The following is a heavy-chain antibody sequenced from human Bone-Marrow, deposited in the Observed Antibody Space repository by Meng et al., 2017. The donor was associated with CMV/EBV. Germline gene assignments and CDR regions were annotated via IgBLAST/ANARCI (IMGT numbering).Heavy chain of an antibody. J-gene: IGHJ6*01. D-gene: IGHD3-3*01. CDR3: AKDRVDDFWSGYYRGMDV. Sequence: GGPLRLSCAASGFTFSSYWMSWVRQAPGKGLEWVANIKQDGSEKYYVDSVKGRFTISRDNAKNSLYLQMNSLRAEDTAVYYCAKDRVDDFWSGYYRGMDVWGQGPTVTVSS. V-gene: IGHV3-7*03. CDR1: GFTFSSYW. CDR2: IKQDGSEK.